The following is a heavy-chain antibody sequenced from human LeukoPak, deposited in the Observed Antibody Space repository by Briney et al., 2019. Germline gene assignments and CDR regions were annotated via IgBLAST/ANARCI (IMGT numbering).Heavy chain of an antibody. J-gene: IGHJ5*02. V-gene: IGHV1-8*02. CDR3: ARFWRWSRSFDP. CDR1: GFTFTSFG. Sequence: GASVKVSCKASGFTFTSFGFSWVRQAPGQGLEWMGWMNPNSGNTGYAQKFQGKVTMTRNTSISTAYMELSSLRSEDTAVYYCARFWRWSRSFDPWGQGTLVTVSS. CDR2: MNPNSGNT. D-gene: IGHD3-3*01.